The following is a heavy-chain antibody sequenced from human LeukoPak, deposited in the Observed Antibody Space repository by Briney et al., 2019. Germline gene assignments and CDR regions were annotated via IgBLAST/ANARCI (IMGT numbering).Heavy chain of an antibody. CDR1: GFTVSSNY. CDR3: ARGLRWDYSNWFDP. V-gene: IGHV3-53*01. Sequence: GGSLRLSCAASGFTVSSNYMSWVRQAPGKGLGWVSVIYSGGSTYYADSVKGRFTISRDNSKNTLYLQMNSLRAEDTAVYYCARGLRWDYSNWFDPWGQGTLVTVSS. CDR2: IYSGGST. D-gene: IGHD4-23*01. J-gene: IGHJ5*02.